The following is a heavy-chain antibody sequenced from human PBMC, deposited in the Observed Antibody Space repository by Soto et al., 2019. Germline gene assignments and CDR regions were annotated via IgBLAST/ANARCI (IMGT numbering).Heavy chain of an antibody. Sequence: GGSLRLSCAASGFTFSSYGMHWVRQAPGKGLEWVAVVSYDGSNKYYADSVKGRFTISRDNSKNTLYLQMNSLRAEDTAVYYCAKSFHYYDSSGSPWDYWGQGTLVTVSS. J-gene: IGHJ4*02. CDR1: GFTFSSYG. V-gene: IGHV3-30*18. CDR3: AKSFHYYDSSGSPWDY. CDR2: VSYDGSNK. D-gene: IGHD3-22*01.